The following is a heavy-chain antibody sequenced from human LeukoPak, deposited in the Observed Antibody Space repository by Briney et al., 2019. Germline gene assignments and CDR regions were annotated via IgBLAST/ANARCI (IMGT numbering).Heavy chain of an antibody. V-gene: IGHV3-23*01. CDR2: ISGSGGST. CDR1: GLTFSSYA. Sequence: PGGSLRLSCAASGLTFSSYAMSWVRQAPGKGLEWVSAISGSGGSTYYADSVKGRFTISRDNSKNTLYLQMNSLRAEDTAVYYCAKDYYYGSGSYPDAFDIWGQGTMVTVSS. J-gene: IGHJ3*02. CDR3: AKDYYYGSGSYPDAFDI. D-gene: IGHD3-10*01.